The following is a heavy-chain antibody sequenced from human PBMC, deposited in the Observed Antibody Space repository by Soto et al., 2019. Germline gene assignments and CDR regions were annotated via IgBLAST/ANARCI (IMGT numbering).Heavy chain of an antibody. V-gene: IGHV4-4*07. CDR3: ARGQRFSDWFDP. Sequence: SETLSLTCTVTGGTLSGYYWTWIRQSAGGGLEWIGRIYSSGSTNYNPSLKSRFTISLDTSMSHFSLRLRSVSAADTAVYYCARGQRFSDWFDPWGQGTLVTVSS. D-gene: IGHD3-3*01. CDR1: GGTLSGYY. J-gene: IGHJ5*02. CDR2: IYSSGST.